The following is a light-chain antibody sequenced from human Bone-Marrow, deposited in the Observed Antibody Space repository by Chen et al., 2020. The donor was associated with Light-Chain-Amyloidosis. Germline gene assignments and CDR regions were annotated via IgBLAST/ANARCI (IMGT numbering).Light chain of an antibody. CDR3: SSYLDNNNWV. V-gene: IGLV2-8*01. J-gene: IGLJ3*02. CDR1: SSDVGGYTF. CDR2: EVS. Sequence: QSALTQPPSASGSPGQSVTISCTGASSDVGGYTFVSWYQQHPGKAPKLMIHEVSKRPSGVPDRFSGSKSGNTASLTVSGLQAEDEADYYCSSYLDNNNWVFGGGTKLTVL.